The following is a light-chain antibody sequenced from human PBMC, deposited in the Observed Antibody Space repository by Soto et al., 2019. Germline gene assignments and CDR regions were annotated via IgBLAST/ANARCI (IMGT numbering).Light chain of an antibody. V-gene: IGKV1-5*01. J-gene: IGKJ2*01. CDR3: QHYNGYPYT. CDR2: DAS. CDR1: QSIDNW. Sequence: DIQMTQSPSPLSASIGDRVTITCRSSQSIDNWLAWYQQKPGKAPQLLIYDASRVKTGVPSRFTASGSGTEFTLTINTLQPDDSATYFCQHYNGYPYTFGTGTKVDIK.